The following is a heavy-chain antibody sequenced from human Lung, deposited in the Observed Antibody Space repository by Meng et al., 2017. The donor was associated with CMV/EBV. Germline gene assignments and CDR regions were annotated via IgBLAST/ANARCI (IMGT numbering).Heavy chain of an antibody. CDR3: ARTLSYYYGDYYYCYGMDV. CDR1: GYTFTSYY. J-gene: IGHJ6*02. D-gene: IGHD3-10*01. Sequence: AXVXVSXXASGYTFTSYYMHWVRQAPGQGLEWMGIINPSGGSTSYAQKFQGRVTMTRDTSTSTVYMELSSLRSEDTAVYYCARTLSYYYGDYYYCYGMDVWGQGTXVTVSS. CDR2: INPSGGST. V-gene: IGHV1-46*01.